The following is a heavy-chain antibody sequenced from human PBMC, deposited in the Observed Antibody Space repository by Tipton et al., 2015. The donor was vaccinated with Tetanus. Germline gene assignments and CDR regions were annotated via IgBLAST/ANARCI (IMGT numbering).Heavy chain of an antibody. CDR1: GVSITSSSYY. CDR3: ARGQLLSRDWFDP. V-gene: IGHV4-39*01. D-gene: IGHD2-2*01. Sequence: PGLVKPSETLSLICSVSGVSITSSSYYWGWIRQPPGKGPDWIGSVYYSGTTYSNPSLKSRVSISIDTSKNQFSLTLSSVTAADTAVYYCARGQLLSRDWFDPWGQGTLVTVSS. J-gene: IGHJ5*02. CDR2: VYYSGTT.